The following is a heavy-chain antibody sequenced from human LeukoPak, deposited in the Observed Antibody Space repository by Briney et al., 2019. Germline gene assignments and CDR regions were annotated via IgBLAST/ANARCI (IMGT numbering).Heavy chain of an antibody. CDR2: ISSSSSYI. J-gene: IGHJ3*02. CDR3: ARDKGDDYGDYRNAFDI. CDR1: GFTFSSYS. V-gene: IGHV3-21*01. D-gene: IGHD4-17*01. Sequence: PGGSLRLSCAASGFTFSSYSMNWVRQASGKGLEWVSSISSSSSYIYYADSVKGRFTISRDNAKNSLYLQMNSLRAEDTAVYYCARDKGDDYGDYRNAFDIWGQGTMVTVSS.